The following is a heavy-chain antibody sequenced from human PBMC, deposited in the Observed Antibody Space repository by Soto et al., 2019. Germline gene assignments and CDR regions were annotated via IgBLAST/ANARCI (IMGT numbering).Heavy chain of an antibody. CDR3: ARGPLYCSGGSCHYYDYGMDV. CDR1: GGTFSSYA. CDR2: IIPIFGTA. V-gene: IGHV1-69*01. D-gene: IGHD2-15*01. J-gene: IGHJ6*02. Sequence: QVQLVQSGAEVKKPGSSVTVSCTASGGTFSSYAISWVRQAPGQGLEWMGGIIPIFGTANYAQKCQGRVTITADESTSTAYMELSSLRCEDTAVYYCARGPLYCSGGSCHYYDYGMDVWGQGTTVTVSS.